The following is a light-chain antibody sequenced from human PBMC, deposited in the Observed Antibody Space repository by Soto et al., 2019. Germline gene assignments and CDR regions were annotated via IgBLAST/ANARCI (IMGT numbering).Light chain of an antibody. CDR3: QQYNKWPPWT. V-gene: IGKV3-15*01. CDR1: QSISNN. Sequence: EIVLTQSPATLSLSPGERATLSCRASQSISNNLAWYQQKPGQAPRLVIYSAFTRATGIPARFSGSGSGTEFTLTISSLQSEDFAVYYCQQYNKWPPWTVGQGTKVDIK. J-gene: IGKJ1*01. CDR2: SAF.